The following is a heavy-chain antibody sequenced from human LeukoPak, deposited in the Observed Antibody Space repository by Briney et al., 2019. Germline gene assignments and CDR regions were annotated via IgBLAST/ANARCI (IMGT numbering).Heavy chain of an antibody. J-gene: IGHJ4*02. CDR3: AKARGDYLRRSFDY. Sequence: GASLRLSCAASGFTFSAYAMSWVRQAPGKGLEWVSAISGSAGSTYYADSVKGRFSISRDNSKNTLYLQINTLRAEDTALYYCAKARGDYLRRSFDYWGQGALVTVSS. D-gene: IGHD4-17*01. CDR1: GFTFSAYA. CDR2: ISGSAGST. V-gene: IGHV3-23*01.